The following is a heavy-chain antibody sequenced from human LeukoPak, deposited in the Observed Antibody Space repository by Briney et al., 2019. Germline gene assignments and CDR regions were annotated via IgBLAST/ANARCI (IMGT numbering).Heavy chain of an antibody. Sequence: PSETLSLTCTVSGGSIISYYWNWIRQPPGKGLEWIGYIYDTGNTNYNPSPRSRVTISVGTSKDQFSLRLSSVTAADTAVYYCARARVRSYSYDSDGSYTSDWIFDLWGRGTLVTVSS. D-gene: IGHD3-22*01. CDR1: GGSIISYY. J-gene: IGHJ2*01. CDR3: ARARVRSYSYDSDGSYTSDWIFDL. CDR2: IYDTGNT. V-gene: IGHV4-59*01.